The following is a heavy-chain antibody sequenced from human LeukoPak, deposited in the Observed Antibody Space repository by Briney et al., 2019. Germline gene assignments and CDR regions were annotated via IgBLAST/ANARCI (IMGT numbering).Heavy chain of an antibody. CDR1: GYSFTSYW. J-gene: IGHJ4*02. CDR3: ARLYEDSSGYPNFDY. D-gene: IGHD3-22*01. CDR2: IYPGDSDN. Sequence: GESLKISCKGSGYSFTSYWIGWVRQMPGKGLEWMGIIYPGDSDNRYSPSFQGQVTISADKSISTAYLQWRRLKASDTAMYYCARLYEDSSGYPNFDYWGQGTLVTVSS. V-gene: IGHV5-51*01.